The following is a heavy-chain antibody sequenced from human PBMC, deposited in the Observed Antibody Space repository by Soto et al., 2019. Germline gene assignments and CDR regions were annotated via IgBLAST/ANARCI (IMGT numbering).Heavy chain of an antibody. CDR2: IDPSDSYT. J-gene: IGHJ6*02. Sequence: PGESLKISCKGSGYSFTSYWVSWVRQMPGKGLEWMGRIDPSDSYTNYSPSFQGHVTISADKSISTAYLQWSSLKASDTAMYYCASPYYYGSGSLYGMDVWGQGTTVTVSS. CDR3: ASPYYYGSGSLYGMDV. V-gene: IGHV5-10-1*01. D-gene: IGHD3-10*01. CDR1: GYSFTSYW.